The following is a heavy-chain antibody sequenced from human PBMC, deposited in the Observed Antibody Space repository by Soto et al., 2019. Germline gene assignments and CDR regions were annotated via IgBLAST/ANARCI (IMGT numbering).Heavy chain of an antibody. J-gene: IGHJ4*02. D-gene: IGHD3-9*01. Sequence: SETLSLTCAVYGGSFSGYYWSWIRQPPGKGLEWIGEINHSGSTNYNPSLKSRVTISVDTSKNQFSLKLSSVTAADTAVYYCARVGYDILTAGVFWGQGTLVTVSS. CDR2: INHSGST. CDR1: GGSFSGYY. CDR3: ARVGYDILTAGVF. V-gene: IGHV4-34*01.